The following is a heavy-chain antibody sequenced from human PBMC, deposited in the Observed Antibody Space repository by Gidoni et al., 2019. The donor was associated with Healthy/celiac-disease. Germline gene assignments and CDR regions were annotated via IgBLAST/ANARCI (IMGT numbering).Heavy chain of an antibody. V-gene: IGHV2-26*01. J-gene: IGHJ4*02. D-gene: IGHD4-17*01. Sequence: QVTLKESGPVLVKPTETLTLTCTVSGFSLSNARLGVSWIRQPPGKALEWLAHSFSSDEKSYSTSLKSRLTISKDTSKSQVVLTMTNMDPVDTATYYWARIPRDLADDYGDYYFDYWGQGTLVTVSS. CDR2: SFSSDEK. CDR3: ARIPRDLADDYGDYYFDY. CDR1: GFSLSNARLG.